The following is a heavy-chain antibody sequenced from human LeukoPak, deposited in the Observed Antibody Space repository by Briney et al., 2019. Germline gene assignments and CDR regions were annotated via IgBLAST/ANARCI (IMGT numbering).Heavy chain of an antibody. V-gene: IGHV3-33*01. CDR1: GFIFSNYG. CDR3: ARDPSLRVTLDY. J-gene: IGHJ4*02. D-gene: IGHD4-4*01. Sequence: GGSLRLSCAASGFIFSNYGMYWVRQAPGKGLEWVAVVWYDGSNKYYADSVKGRFTISRDNSKNMLYLQMNSLRAEDTAVYYCARDPSLRVTLDYWGQGTLVTVSS. CDR2: VWYDGSNK.